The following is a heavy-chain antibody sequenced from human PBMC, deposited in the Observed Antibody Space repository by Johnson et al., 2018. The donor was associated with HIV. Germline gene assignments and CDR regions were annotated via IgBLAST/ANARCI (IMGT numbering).Heavy chain of an antibody. CDR2: ISYDGSNK. Sequence: VQLVESGGGVVQPGRSLRLSCAASGFTFSSYALHWVRQAPGKGLQWVAVISYDGSNKYYADSVKGRFTISRDNSKNTLHLQMNSLRAADTAVYYCARTNWNDDAGGAIDIWGQGTTVTVSS. CDR1: GFTFSSYA. CDR3: ARTNWNDDAGGAIDI. V-gene: IGHV3-30-3*01. D-gene: IGHD1-1*01. J-gene: IGHJ3*02.